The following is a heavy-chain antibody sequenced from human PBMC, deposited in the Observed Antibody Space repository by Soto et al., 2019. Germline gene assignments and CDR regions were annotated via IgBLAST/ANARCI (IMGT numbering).Heavy chain of an antibody. CDR1: GFTFSNAW. CDR2: IKSKTDGGTT. CDR3: TTDLRDIRGYYFDY. J-gene: IGHJ4*02. V-gene: IGHV3-15*01. Sequence: EVQLVESGGGLVKPGGSLRLSCAASGFTFSNAWMSWVRQAPGKGLEWVGRIKSKTDGGTTDYAAPVKGRFTISRDDSKNTLYLQMNSLKTEDTAVYYCTTDLRDIRGYYFDYWGQGTLVTVSS. D-gene: IGHD3-10*01.